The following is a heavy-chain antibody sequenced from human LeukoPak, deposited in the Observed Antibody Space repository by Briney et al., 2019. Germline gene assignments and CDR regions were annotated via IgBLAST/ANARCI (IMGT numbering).Heavy chain of an antibody. D-gene: IGHD2-21*02. CDR2: IYHSGST. V-gene: IGHV4-38-2*02. CDR1: GYSISSNYY. J-gene: IGHJ4*02. CDR3: AREGGGDSRIRVFDY. Sequence: PSETLSLTCTVSGYSISSNYYWGWIRQPPGKGLEWIGSIYHSGSTYYNPSLKSRVTISVDTSKNQFSLKLSSVTAADTAVYYCAREGGGDSRIRVFDYWGQGTLVTVSS.